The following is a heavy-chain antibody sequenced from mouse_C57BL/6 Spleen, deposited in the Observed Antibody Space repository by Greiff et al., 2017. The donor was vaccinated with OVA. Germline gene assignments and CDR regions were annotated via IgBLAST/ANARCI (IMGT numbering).Heavy chain of an antibody. D-gene: IGHD1-1*01. CDR1: GYTFTDYY. J-gene: IGHJ2*01. Sequence: VQRVESGAELVRPGASVKLSCKASGYTFTDYYINWGKQRPGQGLEWSARIYPGSGNTYYNEKFKGKATLTAEKSSSTAYMQLSSLTSEDSAVYFCARNYYYGSIYYFDYWGQGTTLTVSS. CDR3: ARNYYYGSIYYFDY. V-gene: IGHV1-76*01. CDR2: IYPGSGNT.